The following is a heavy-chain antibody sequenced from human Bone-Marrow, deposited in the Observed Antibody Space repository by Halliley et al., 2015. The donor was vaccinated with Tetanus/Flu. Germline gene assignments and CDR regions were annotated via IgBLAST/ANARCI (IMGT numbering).Heavy chain of an antibody. Sequence: SLRLSCAASGFTFSTYSMSWVRQAPGKGLEWVSSISRTSSSIYYADSVKGRFTISRDNAKNSLYLQMNSLRVEDTAVYYCSRDRGRDCRTTSPYYNGLDVWGQGTTVTVSS. J-gene: IGHJ6*02. CDR1: GFTFSTYS. CDR2: ISRTSSSI. CDR3: SRDRGRDCRTTSPYYNGLDV. D-gene: IGHD2-2*01. V-gene: IGHV3-21*04.